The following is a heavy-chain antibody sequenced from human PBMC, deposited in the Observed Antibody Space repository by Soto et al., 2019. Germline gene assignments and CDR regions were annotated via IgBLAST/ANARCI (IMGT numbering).Heavy chain of an antibody. CDR1: GGFISSGGYY. CDR2: IYFSGGT. D-gene: IGHD3-22*01. V-gene: IGHV4-31*03. Sequence: QLQLQESGPGLVKPSQNLSLTCTVSGGFISSGGYYWSWIRQHPGKGLEWIGYIYFSGGTYYNPSLKSRRTISVDTSKNQFSLKLSSVTAADTAVYYCATDSSPYYFDYWGQGTLVTVSS. CDR3: ATDSSPYYFDY. J-gene: IGHJ4*02.